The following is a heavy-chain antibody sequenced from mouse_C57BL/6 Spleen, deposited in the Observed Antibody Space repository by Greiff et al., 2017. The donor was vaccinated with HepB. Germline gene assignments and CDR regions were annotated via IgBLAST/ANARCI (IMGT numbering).Heavy chain of an antibody. CDR3: ALITTVVATRAMDY. Sequence: EVQLQQSGAELVKPGASVKLSCTASGFNIKDYYMHWVKQRTEQGLEWIGRIDPEDGETKYAPTFQGKATITADTSSNTAYLQLSSLTSEDTAVYYCALITTVVATRAMDYWGQGTSVTVSS. CDR2: IDPEDGET. D-gene: IGHD1-1*01. CDR1: GFNIKDYY. J-gene: IGHJ4*01. V-gene: IGHV14-2*01.